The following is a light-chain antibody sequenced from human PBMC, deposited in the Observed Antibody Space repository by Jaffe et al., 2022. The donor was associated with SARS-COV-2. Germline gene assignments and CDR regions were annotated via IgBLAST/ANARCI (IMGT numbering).Light chain of an antibody. CDR1: QNLLHSNGYNF. Sequence: DIVMTQSPLSLPATPGEPASISCRSSQNLLHSNGYNFLDWYLQKPGQSPQLLIYLGSTRASGVPDRFSGSGSGTDFTLKISRVEAEDVGVYYCMQDLYTPYTFGQGTKLEIK. CDR2: LGS. J-gene: IGKJ2*01. V-gene: IGKV2-28*01. CDR3: MQDLYTPYT.